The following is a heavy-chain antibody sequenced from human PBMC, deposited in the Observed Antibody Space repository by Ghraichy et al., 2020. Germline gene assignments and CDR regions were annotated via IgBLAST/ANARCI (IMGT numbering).Heavy chain of an antibody. CDR3: ARGRISCDNSGCFLSRFDP. Sequence: SETLSLTCKVSGDSVSSGNFYWSWVRQTPGKGLESIGYIYSSGSTTIYNPSLQSRVTMSLDTSENQFSMRVKSVTAEDTGVYFCARGRISCDNSGCFLSRFDPWGQGTQVTVSS. CDR1: GDSVSSGNFY. CDR2: IYSSGSTT. D-gene: IGHD6-25*01. J-gene: IGHJ5*02. V-gene: IGHV4-61*01.